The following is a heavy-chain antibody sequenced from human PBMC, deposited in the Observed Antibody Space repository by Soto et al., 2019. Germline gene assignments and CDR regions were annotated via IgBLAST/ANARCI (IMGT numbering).Heavy chain of an antibody. V-gene: IGHV4-34*01. CDR2: IHLAGST. J-gene: IGHJ2*01. Sequence: QVQLQQWGAGLLKPSETLSLTCAVYGGSFSGYYWSWIRQPPGKGLEWIGEIHLAGSTKYNPSLKGRVTISLDTSKHQFSLKLSSLTAADTAVYYCARRVVPAALGLWGRGTLVTVSS. CDR3: ARRVVPAALGL. D-gene: IGHD2-2*01. CDR1: GGSFSGYY.